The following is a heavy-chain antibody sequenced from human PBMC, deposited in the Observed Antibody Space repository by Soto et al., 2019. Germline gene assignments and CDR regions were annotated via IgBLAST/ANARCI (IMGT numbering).Heavy chain of an antibody. CDR3: ARVPGGVRRGYGMDV. Sequence: ASVKVSCKASGYTFTSYGISWVRQAPGQGLEWMGWISAYNGNTNYAQKLQGRVTMTTDTSTSTAYMELRSLRSDDTAVYYCARVPGGVRRGYGMDVWGQGTTVTVSS. CDR1: GYTFTSYG. CDR2: ISAYNGNT. J-gene: IGHJ6*02. V-gene: IGHV1-18*04.